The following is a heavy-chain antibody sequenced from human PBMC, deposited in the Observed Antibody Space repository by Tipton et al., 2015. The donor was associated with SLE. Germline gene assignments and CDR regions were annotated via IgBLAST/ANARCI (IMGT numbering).Heavy chain of an antibody. V-gene: IGHV4-59*01. J-gene: IGHJ6*03. Sequence: TLSLTCTVSGGSISSYYWSWIRQPPGKGLEWIGYIYYSGSTNYNPSLKSRVTISVDTSKNQFSLKLSSVTAADTAVYYCARGTVVTYYYYYYYMDVWGKGTTVTVSS. CDR1: GGSISSYY. CDR2: IYYSGST. CDR3: ARGTVVTYYYYYYYMDV. D-gene: IGHD4-23*01.